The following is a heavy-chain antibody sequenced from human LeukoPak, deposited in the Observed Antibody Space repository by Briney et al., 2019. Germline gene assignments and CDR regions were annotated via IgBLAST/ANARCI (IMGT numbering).Heavy chain of an antibody. V-gene: IGHV4-34*01. Sequence: SETLSLTCAVYGGSFSDYSWNWIRQPPGKGLEWIGEINRSGSTNYNPSLRGRVTISVDTSKNQFSLKMGSVTAADTAVYFCARKPNYPDYWGQGTPVTASS. J-gene: IGHJ4*02. D-gene: IGHD1-1*01. CDR1: GGSFSDYS. CDR3: ARKPNYPDY. CDR2: INRSGST.